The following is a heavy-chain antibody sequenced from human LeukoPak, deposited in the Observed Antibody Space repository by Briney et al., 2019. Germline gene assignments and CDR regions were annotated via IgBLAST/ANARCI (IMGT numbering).Heavy chain of an antibody. CDR2: IYSGGST. Sequence: GGSLRLSCAASGFTFSNAWMSWVRQAPGKGLEWVSVIYSGGSTYYADSVKGRFTISRDNSKNTLYLQMNSLRAEDTAVYYCASTHDYWGQGTLVTVSS. CDR1: GFTFSNAW. CDR3: ASTHDY. J-gene: IGHJ4*02. V-gene: IGHV3-66*01.